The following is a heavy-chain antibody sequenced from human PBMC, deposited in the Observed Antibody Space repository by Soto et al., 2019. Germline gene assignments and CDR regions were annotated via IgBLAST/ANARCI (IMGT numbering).Heavy chain of an antibody. CDR3: ARRGIVVVPAAEAADAFDI. Sequence: GESLTISCKGSGYSFTSYWIGWVRQMQGKGLEWMGIIYPGDSDTRYSPSFQGQVTISADKSISTAYLQWSSLKASDTAMYYCARRGIVVVPAAEAADAFDIWGQGTMVTVSS. V-gene: IGHV5-51*01. CDR2: IYPGDSDT. CDR1: GYSFTSYW. D-gene: IGHD2-2*01. J-gene: IGHJ3*02.